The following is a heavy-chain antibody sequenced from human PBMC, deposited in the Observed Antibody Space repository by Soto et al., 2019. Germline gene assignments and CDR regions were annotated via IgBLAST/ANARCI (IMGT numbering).Heavy chain of an antibody. Sequence: SQTLSLTCAISGDSVSSNSAAWNWIRQSPSRGLEWLGRTYYRSKWYNDYAVSVKSRITINPDTSKNQFSLQLNSVTPEDTAVYYCARVQWLVTTYYYYYGMDVWGQGTTVTVSS. D-gene: IGHD6-19*01. V-gene: IGHV6-1*01. J-gene: IGHJ6*02. CDR3: ARVQWLVTTYYYYYGMDV. CDR1: GDSVSSNSAA. CDR2: TYYRSKWYN.